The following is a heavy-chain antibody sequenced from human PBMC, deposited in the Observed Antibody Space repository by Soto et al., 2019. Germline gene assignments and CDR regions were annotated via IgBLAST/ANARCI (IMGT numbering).Heavy chain of an antibody. CDR2: INPNSGGT. V-gene: IGHV1-2*04. J-gene: IGHJ6*01. D-gene: IGHD3-3*01. Sequence: QVQLVQSGAEVKKPGASVKVSCKASGYTFTGYYMHWVRQAPGQGLEWMGWINPNSGGTNYAQKFQGWVTMTRDTSISTAYMELSRLRSDDTAVYYCARQKNYDFWSGPQYYYYYYGMDVW. CDR1: GYTFTGYY. CDR3: ARQKNYDFWSGPQYYYYYYGMDV.